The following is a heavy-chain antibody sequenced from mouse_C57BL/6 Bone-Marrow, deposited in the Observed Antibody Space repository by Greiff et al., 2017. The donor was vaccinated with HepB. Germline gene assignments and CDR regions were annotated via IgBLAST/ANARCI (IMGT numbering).Heavy chain of an antibody. CDR2: IYPRSGNT. D-gene: IGHD1-1*01. V-gene: IGHV1-81*01. CDR3: ATKVITTVRYFDV. Sequence: VQLQQSGAELARPGASVKLSCKASGYTFTSYGISWVKQRTGQGLEWIGEIYPRSGNTYYNEKFKGKATLTADKSSSTAYMELRSLTSEDSAVYFCATKVITTVRYFDVWGTGTTVTVSS. J-gene: IGHJ1*03. CDR1: GYTFTSYG.